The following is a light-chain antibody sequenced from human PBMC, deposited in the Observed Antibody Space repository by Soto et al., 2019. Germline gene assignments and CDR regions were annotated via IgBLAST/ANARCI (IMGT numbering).Light chain of an antibody. J-gene: IGLJ1*01. Sequence: QSVLTQPASVSGSPGQAITISCSGSSSDVGAHNFVSWYQHHPDKAPKLMIYEVSNRPSGVSNRFSGSKSGNTASLTISGLQAEDEADYYCNSYTSSNTYVFGSGTKLTVL. CDR1: SSDVGAHNF. CDR2: EVS. CDR3: NSYTSSNTYV. V-gene: IGLV2-14*01.